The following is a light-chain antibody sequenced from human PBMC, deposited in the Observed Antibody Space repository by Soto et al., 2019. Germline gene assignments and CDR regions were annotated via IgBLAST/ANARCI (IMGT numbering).Light chain of an antibody. V-gene: IGLV2-14*01. Sequence: QSALTQPASVSGSLGQSITISCTGTSSDVGTYNYVSWYQHHPGKAPRLMIYEVTNRPSGVSNRFSGSKSGNTASLTISGLQAEDEADYYCSSYSTSSILYVFGTGTKLTVL. CDR2: EVT. J-gene: IGLJ1*01. CDR1: SSDVGTYNY. CDR3: SSYSTSSILYV.